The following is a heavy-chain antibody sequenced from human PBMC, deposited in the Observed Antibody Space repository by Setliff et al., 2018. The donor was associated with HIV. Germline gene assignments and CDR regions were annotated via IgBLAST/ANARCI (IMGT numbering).Heavy chain of an antibody. Sequence: SETLSLTCTVSGDSIGTTTYYWGWIRQSPEKGLEWIGRIYFSGSAYYNPSLESRVTISVDTSKNQFSLKLNSVTAADTAVYYCARHGNQWLVTMDYWGQGTRVTVS. CDR2: IYFSGSA. V-gene: IGHV4-39*01. J-gene: IGHJ4*02. D-gene: IGHD6-19*01. CDR3: ARHGNQWLVTMDY. CDR1: GDSIGTTTYY.